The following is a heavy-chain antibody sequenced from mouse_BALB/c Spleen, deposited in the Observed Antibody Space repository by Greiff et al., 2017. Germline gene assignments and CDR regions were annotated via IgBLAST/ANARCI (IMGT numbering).Heavy chain of an antibody. J-gene: IGHJ1*01. V-gene: IGHV5-6*01. D-gene: IGHD1-1*01. CDR1: GFTFSSYG. CDR2: ISSGGSYT. Sequence: EVQLVESGGDLVKPGGSLKLSCAASGFTFSSYGMSWVRQTPDKRLEWVATISSGGSYTYYPDSVKGRFTISRDNAKNNLYLQMSSLKSEDTAMYYCARDRDYYGSKNFDVWGAGTTVTVSS. CDR3: ARDRDYYGSKNFDV.